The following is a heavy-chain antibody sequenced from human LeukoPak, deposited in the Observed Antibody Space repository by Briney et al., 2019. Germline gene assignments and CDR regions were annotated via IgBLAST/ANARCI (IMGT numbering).Heavy chain of an antibody. CDR2: INHSGST. V-gene: IGHV4-34*01. D-gene: IGHD3-10*01. CDR1: GGSFSGYY. J-gene: IGHJ6*02. CDR3: ARKGSRGSGSYYRKPPYYYYGMDV. Sequence: SETLSLTCAVYGGSFSGYYWSWIRQPPGKGLEWIGEINHSGSTNYNPSLKSRVTISVDTSKNQFSLKLSSVTAADTAAYYCARKGSRGSGSYYRKPPYYYYGMDVWGQGTTVTVSS.